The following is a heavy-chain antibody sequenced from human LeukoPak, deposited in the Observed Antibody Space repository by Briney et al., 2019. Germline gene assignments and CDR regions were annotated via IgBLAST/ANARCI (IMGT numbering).Heavy chain of an antibody. CDR2: IIPIFGTA. J-gene: IGHJ4*02. V-gene: IGHV1-69*01. Sequence: GASVKVSCKASGGTFSSCAISWVRQAPGQGLEWMGGIIPIFGTANYAQKFQGRVTITADESTSTAYMELSSLRSEDTAVYYCASQSEPYCSSTSCYRRLDYWGQGTLVTVSS. CDR1: GGTFSSCA. D-gene: IGHD2-2*01. CDR3: ASQSEPYCSSTSCYRRLDY.